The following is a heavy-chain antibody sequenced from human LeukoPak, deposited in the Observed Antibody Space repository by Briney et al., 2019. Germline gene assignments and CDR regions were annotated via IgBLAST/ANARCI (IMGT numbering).Heavy chain of an antibody. CDR1: GYTFTSYY. V-gene: IGHV1-46*01. CDR3: ASRVSKLGPNYYYYMDV. D-gene: IGHD2-8*01. J-gene: IGHJ6*03. CDR2: INPSGGST. Sequence: GASVKVSCKASGYTFTSYYMHWVRQAPGQGLEWMGIINPSGGSTSYAQKFQGRVTMTRDMSTSTVYMELSSLRSEDTAVYYCASRVSKLGPNYYYYMDVWGKGTTVTVSS.